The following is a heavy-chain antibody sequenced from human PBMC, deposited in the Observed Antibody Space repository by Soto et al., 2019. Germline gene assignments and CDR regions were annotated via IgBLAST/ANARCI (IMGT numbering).Heavy chain of an antibody. J-gene: IGHJ4*02. CDR1: GGSISSSSYY. Sequence: SETLSLTCTVSGGSISSSSYYWGWIRQPPGKGLEWIGSIYYSGSTYYNPTLKSRVTISVDTSKNQFSLKLSSVTAADTAVYYCARTYYIAVAGSFDYWGQGTLVTVSS. D-gene: IGHD6-19*01. V-gene: IGHV4-39*01. CDR3: ARTYYIAVAGSFDY. CDR2: IYYSGST.